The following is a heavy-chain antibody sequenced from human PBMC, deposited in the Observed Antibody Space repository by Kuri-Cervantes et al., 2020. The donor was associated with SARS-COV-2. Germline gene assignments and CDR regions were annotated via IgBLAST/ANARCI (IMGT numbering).Heavy chain of an antibody. CDR3: AKDLWQWELLGKVFDY. J-gene: IGHJ4*02. V-gene: IGHV3-30*02. CDR1: GFTFSSYA. CDR2: IRYDGSNK. D-gene: IGHD1-26*01. Sequence: GESLKISCTASGFTFSSYAMHWVRQAPGKGLEWVAFIRYDGSNKYYADSVKGRFTISRDNSKNTLYLQMNSLRAEDTAVYYCAKDLWQWELLGKVFDYWGQGTLVTVSS.